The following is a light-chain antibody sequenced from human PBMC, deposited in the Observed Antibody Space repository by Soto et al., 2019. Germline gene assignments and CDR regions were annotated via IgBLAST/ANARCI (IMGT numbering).Light chain of an antibody. CDR2: GTS. CDR1: QSVSSKY. V-gene: IGKV3-20*01. J-gene: IGKJ4*01. Sequence: EIVLTQSPGTLSLSPGERATLSCRASQSVSSKYLAWYQQKPGQAPRVLIYGTSIRASGVPERFSGGGSGTDFTLTITRLEPEDFAVYYCQQYNNWPPVTFGGGTKVEIK. CDR3: QQYNNWPPVT.